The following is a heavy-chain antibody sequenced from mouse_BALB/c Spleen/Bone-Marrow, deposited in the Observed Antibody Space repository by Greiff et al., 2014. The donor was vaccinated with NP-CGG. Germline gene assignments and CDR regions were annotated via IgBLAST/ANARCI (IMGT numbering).Heavy chain of an antibody. CDR1: GYTFTNYY. J-gene: IGHJ3*01. Sequence: VKLQESGAELVKPGVSVKLSCKASGYTFTNYYMYWVKRRPGQDLEWIGEINPSNGGTNFNEKFKSKATLTVDKSSSTAYMQLSSLTFEDSAVYYCTTLGRFAYWGQGTLVTVSA. CDR2: INPSNGGT. V-gene: IGHV1S16*01. CDR3: TTLGRFAY. D-gene: IGHD4-1*01.